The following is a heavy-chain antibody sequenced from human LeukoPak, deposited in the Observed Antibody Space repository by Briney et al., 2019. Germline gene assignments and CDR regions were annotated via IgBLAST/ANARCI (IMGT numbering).Heavy chain of an antibody. J-gene: IGHJ4*02. V-gene: IGHV3-23*01. CDR2: ISGDNPGT. D-gene: IGHD2-15*01. CDR3: AKAPVGNCSGAFCYHFDS. CDR1: GFTFSTYA. Sequence: PGGSLRLSCAASGFTFSTYAMSSVRQPPGRGLEWVAAISGDNPGTYHANSVKGRFTISRDNSKNTLHLQMSGLRAEDTARYYCAKAPVGNCSGAFCYHFDSWGQGTLVTVSS.